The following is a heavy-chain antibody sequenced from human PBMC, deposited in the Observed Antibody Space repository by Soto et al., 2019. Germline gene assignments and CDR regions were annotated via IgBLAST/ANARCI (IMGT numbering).Heavy chain of an antibody. D-gene: IGHD3-10*01. V-gene: IGHV3-7*01. CDR2: IKQDGSEK. J-gene: IGHJ6*03. Sequence: GGSLRLSCAASGFTFSSYWMSWVRQAPGKGLEWVANIKQDGSEKYYVDSVKGRFTISRDNAKNSLYLQMNSLRAEDTAVYYCARDSMVRGVIITYYYMDVWGKGTTVTVSS. CDR3: ARDSMVRGVIITYYYMDV. CDR1: GFTFSSYW.